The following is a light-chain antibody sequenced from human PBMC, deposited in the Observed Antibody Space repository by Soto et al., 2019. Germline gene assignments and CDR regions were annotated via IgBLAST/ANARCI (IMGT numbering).Light chain of an antibody. CDR1: SGSIASNY. Sequence: NSMLTQPHSVSESPGKTVTISCTRSSGSIASNYVQWYQQRPGSSPTTVLYEDNQRPSGVPDRFSGSIDSSSNSASLTISGLETEDEADYYCQSYDATNQVFGGGTKLTVL. J-gene: IGLJ3*02. CDR3: QSYDATNQV. V-gene: IGLV6-57*01. CDR2: EDN.